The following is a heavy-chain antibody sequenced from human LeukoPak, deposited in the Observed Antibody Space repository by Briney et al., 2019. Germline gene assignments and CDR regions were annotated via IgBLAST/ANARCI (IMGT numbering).Heavy chain of an antibody. V-gene: IGHV3-21*01. CDR1: GFSFSSYS. CDR3: ARGEDIVVVPAAYYYGMDV. CDR2: ISSSSSYI. Sequence: GGSMRLSCAASGFSFSSYSMNWVRQAAGKVLEWVSSISSSSSYIYYADSVTGRFTISRDNAKNSLYLQMNSLRAEDTAVYYCARGEDIVVVPAAYYYGMDVWGKGTTVTVSS. J-gene: IGHJ6*04. D-gene: IGHD2-2*01.